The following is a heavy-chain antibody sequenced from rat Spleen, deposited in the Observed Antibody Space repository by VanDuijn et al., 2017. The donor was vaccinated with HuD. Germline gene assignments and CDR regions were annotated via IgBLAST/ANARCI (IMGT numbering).Heavy chain of an antibody. Sequence: QVQLKESGPGLVQPSQTLSLTCTVSGFSLTSNSVSWVRQPPGKGLEWMGAIWSGGGTDYNSALKSRLSISRDTSKSQVFLKMNSLQTEDTATYYCARDRGITMMVPLMDAWGQGASVTVSS. CDR1: GFSLTSNS. CDR3: ARDRGITMMVPLMDA. V-gene: IGHV2-15*01. D-gene: IGHD1-12*03. CDR2: IWSGGGT. J-gene: IGHJ4*01.